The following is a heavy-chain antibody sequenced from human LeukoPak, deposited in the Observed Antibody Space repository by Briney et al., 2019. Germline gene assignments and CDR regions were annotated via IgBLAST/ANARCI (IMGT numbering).Heavy chain of an antibody. J-gene: IGHJ6*02. CDR3: AIIPGYDTVV. V-gene: IGHV3-23*01. CDR2: ISGSGGCR. D-gene: IGHD5-12*01. CDR1: GFTFSSCA. Sequence: PGGSLRLSCAASGFTFSSCAMSWVRQAPAKGLEGVSAISGSGGCRYYADPVNGRFTISRDNSKNTQYLHMNSLRAEDTAVYYCAIIPGYDTVVWGQGTTVTVSS.